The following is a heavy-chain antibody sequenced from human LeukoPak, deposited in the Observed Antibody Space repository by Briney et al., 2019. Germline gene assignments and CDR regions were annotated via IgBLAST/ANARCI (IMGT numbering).Heavy chain of an antibody. CDR3: ASAVSSGWSYFDY. J-gene: IGHJ4*02. CDR2: IWYDGSNK. D-gene: IGHD6-19*01. Sequence: GGSLRLSCAASGFTFSSYGMHWVRQAPGKGLECVAVIWYDGSNKYYADSVKGRFTISRDNSKNTLYLQMNSLRAEDTAVYYCASAVSSGWSYFDYWGQGTLVTVSS. CDR1: GFTFSSYG. V-gene: IGHV3-33*01.